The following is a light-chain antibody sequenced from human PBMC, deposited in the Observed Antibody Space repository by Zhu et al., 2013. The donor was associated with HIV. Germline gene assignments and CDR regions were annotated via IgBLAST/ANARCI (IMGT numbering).Light chain of an antibody. J-gene: IGKJ4*01. CDR2: AAS. CDR3: QQSYSTPLT. V-gene: IGKV1-39*01. CDR1: HDIGRY. Sequence: DIQLTQSPSFLSASVGDRVTITCRASHDIGRYLAWYQQKPGKAPELLIYAASTLQSGVPSRFSGSGSGTDFTLTISNLQPEDFATYYCQQSYSTPLTFGGGTQVEIK.